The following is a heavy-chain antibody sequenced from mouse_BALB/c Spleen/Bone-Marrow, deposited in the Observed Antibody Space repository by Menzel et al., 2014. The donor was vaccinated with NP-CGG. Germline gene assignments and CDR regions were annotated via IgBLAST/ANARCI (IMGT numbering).Heavy chain of an antibody. D-gene: IGHD1-2*01. Sequence: VQLQQSGAELVRPGASVKLSCTASGFNIKDIYMHWVKQRPEQGLEWIGRIDPANGVTKYDPKFQGKATITADTSSNTAYLQLSSQTSEDTSGYYCAIGYGAFDYWGQGTTLTVSS. CDR1: GFNIKDIY. CDR3: AIGYGAFDY. J-gene: IGHJ2*01. CDR2: IDPANGVT. V-gene: IGHV14-3*02.